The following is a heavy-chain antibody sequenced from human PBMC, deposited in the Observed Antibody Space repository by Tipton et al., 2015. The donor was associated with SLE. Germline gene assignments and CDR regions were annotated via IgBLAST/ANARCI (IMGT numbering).Heavy chain of an antibody. CDR2: IHHSGKT. CDR1: GYSITYDHN. Sequence: LSLTCAVSGYSITYDHNWGWIRQPPGKGLEWVGSIHHSGKTYYNPSLKSRVTMSVDTSKNHLSLNLSSVTAADTAVYYCARPSRGHGDYDNWGQGTQVTVSS. V-gene: IGHV4-38-2*01. D-gene: IGHD4-17*01. CDR3: ARPSRGHGDYDN. J-gene: IGHJ4*02.